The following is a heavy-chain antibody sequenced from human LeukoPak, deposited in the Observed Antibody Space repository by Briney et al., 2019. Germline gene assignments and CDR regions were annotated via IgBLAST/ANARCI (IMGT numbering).Heavy chain of an antibody. J-gene: IGHJ6*03. Sequence: ASVKVSCKASGYTLTSYYVHWVRQAPGQGLEWMGIINPSGGSTSYAQKFQGRVTMTRDTSTSTVYMELSSLRSEDTAVYYCARLTGTTGDFYYYMDVWGQGTTVTISS. D-gene: IGHD1-20*01. CDR2: INPSGGST. CDR1: GYTLTSYY. CDR3: ARLTGTTGDFYYYMDV. V-gene: IGHV1-46*01.